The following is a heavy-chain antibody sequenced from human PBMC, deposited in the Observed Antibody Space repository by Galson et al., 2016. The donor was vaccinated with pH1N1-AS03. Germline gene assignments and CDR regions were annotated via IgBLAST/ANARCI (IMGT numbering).Heavy chain of an antibody. Sequence: SLRLSCAASGFSCGDYPMNWVRQAPGKGLEWVSYISSSGADIFYADSVKGRFTISRDNAKNSLYLQMNSLRGGDTALYYCAKSPGYCSAGSCSDHGYFDSWGQGTLVTVSS. CDR1: GFSCGDYP. CDR2: ISSSGADI. CDR3: AKSPGYCSAGSCSDHGYFDS. D-gene: IGHD2-15*01. J-gene: IGHJ4*02. V-gene: IGHV3-21*04.